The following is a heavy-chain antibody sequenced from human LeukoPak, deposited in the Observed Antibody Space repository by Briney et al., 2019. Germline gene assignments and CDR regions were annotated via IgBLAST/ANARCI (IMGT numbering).Heavy chain of an antibody. D-gene: IGHD3-16*01. Sequence: GGSLRLSCAASGFTFSSYAMSWVRQAPGKGLEWVSAISGSGGSTYYADSVKGRFTISRDNSKNALYLQMNSLRAEDTAVYYCASEREPGRWKYYAVAFDPWGQGTLVTVSS. J-gene: IGHJ5*02. CDR2: ISGSGGST. V-gene: IGHV3-23*01. CDR3: ASEREPGRWKYYAVAFDP. CDR1: GFTFSSYA.